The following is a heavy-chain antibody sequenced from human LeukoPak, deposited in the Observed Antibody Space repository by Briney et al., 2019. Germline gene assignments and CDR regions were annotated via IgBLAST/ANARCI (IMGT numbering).Heavy chain of an antibody. CDR1: GFTFSSYG. CDR3: AKVSGSWYPDFDY. J-gene: IGHJ4*02. V-gene: IGHV3-30*18. CDR2: ISYDGSNK. D-gene: IGHD6-13*01. Sequence: GGSLRLSCAASGFTFSSYGMHWVRQAPGKGLEWVAVISYDGSNKYYADSVKGRFTISRDNSKNTLYLQMNSLRAEDTAVYYCAKVSGSWYPDFDYWGQGTLVTVSS.